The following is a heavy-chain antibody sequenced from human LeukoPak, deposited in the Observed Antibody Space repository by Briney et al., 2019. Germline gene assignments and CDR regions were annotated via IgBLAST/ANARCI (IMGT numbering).Heavy chain of an antibody. CDR2: INADGSTA. CDR3: VVVVEPPDSDGFDV. Sequence: QPGGSLRLSCAASGFTFGNSWVHWVRQAPGKELVWVSLINADGSTATYADSVKGRFTISRDNARNTLSLQMNSLTIEDTAVYYCVVVVEPPDSDGFDVWGQGTMITVSS. D-gene: IGHD1-14*01. J-gene: IGHJ3*01. V-gene: IGHV3-74*01. CDR1: GFTFGNSW.